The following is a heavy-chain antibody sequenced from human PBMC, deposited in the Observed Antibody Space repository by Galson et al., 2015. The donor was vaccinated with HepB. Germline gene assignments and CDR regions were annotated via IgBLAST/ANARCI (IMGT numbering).Heavy chain of an antibody. Sequence: SLRLSCATSGFTFTTHAMSWVRQAPGKGLEWVAAISGRGIYKYSTDSARGRFTISRDNSKNMVYLEMNSLRVEDSAVYYCAKRGESGGYSPLDYWGQGSLVIVSS. J-gene: IGHJ4*02. CDR2: ISGRGIYK. CDR3: AKRGESGGYSPLDY. V-gene: IGHV3-23*01. CDR1: GFTFTTHA. D-gene: IGHD1-26*01.